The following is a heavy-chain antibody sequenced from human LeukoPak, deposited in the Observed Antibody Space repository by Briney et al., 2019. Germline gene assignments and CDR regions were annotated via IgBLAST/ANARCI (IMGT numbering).Heavy chain of an antibody. D-gene: IGHD6-19*01. V-gene: IGHV3-11*06. J-gene: IGHJ6*04. CDR3: ARRIAVAGLGVYYGMDV. CDR1: GFTSSDYY. CDR2: ISSSSSYT. Sequence: GGSLRLSCAASGFTSSDYYMGWIRQAPGKGLEWVSYISSSSSYTNYADSVKGRFTISRDNAKNSLYLQMNSLRAEDTAVYYCARRIAVAGLGVYYGMDVWGKGTTVTVSS.